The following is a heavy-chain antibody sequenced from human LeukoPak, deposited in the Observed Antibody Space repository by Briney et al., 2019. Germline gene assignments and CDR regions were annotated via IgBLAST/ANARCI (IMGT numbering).Heavy chain of an antibody. D-gene: IGHD1-1*01. CDR1: GGSISSYY. CDR3: ARAPTGTGGWNWFDP. J-gene: IGHJ5*02. CDR2: IYTSGTT. Sequence: PSETLSLTCTVSGGSISSYYWSWIRQPAGKGLELIGRIYTSGTTNYNPSLKSRVTMSVDTSKNQLSLKLSSVTAADTAVYYCARAPTGTGGWNWFDPWGQGTLVTVSS. V-gene: IGHV4-4*07.